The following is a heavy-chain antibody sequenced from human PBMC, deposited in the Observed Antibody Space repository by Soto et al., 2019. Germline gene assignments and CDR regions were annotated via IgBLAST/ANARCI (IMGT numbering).Heavy chain of an antibody. CDR2: ISYDGSNK. J-gene: IGHJ4*02. D-gene: IGHD2-2*01. CDR3: EKDRVAVVQAAPCDY. Sequence: QLQLVESGGGVVQPGRSLRLSCAASGFTFSSYGMHWVRQAPGKGLAWVAVISYDGSNKYYADSVKGRFTISRDNSKNTLYQQMNSLRAEDTAVYYCEKDRVAVVQAAPCDYGGQGTLVTVSS. V-gene: IGHV3-30*18. CDR1: GFTFSSYG.